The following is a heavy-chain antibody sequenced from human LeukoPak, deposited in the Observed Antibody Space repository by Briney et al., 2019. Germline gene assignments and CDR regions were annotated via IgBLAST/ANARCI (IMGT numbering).Heavy chain of an antibody. J-gene: IGHJ4*02. D-gene: IGHD2-2*02. CDR1: GFTFSSYS. V-gene: IGHV3-21*01. CDR2: INADSSHI. CDR3: ARGPIPDY. Sequence: GGSLRLSCAASGFTFSSYSMNWVRQAPGKGLEWVSSINADSSHIYYADSVKGRFTISRDNAKNSLYLQMNSLRAEDTAVYYCARGPIPDYWGQGTLVTVSS.